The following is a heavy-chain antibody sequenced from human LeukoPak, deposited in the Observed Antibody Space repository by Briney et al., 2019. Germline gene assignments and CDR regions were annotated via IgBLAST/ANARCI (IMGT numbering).Heavy chain of an antibody. CDR3: ARGSDYGDYGYFDL. Sequence: GGSLRLSCAASGFTVSSNYMSWVRQAPGKGLEWVSVIYSGGSTYYADSVKGRFTISRDNSKNTLYLQMNSLRAEDTAMYYCARGSDYGDYGYFDLWGRGTLVTVSS. CDR1: GFTVSSNY. J-gene: IGHJ2*01. D-gene: IGHD4-17*01. CDR2: IYSGGST. V-gene: IGHV3-53*01.